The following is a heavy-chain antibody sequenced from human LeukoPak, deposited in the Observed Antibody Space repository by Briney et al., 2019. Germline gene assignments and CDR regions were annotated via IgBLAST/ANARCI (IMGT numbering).Heavy chain of an antibody. J-gene: IGHJ4*02. CDR3: ARAPTRSSDLVTGYLFDY. V-gene: IGHV4-39*07. D-gene: IGHD3-9*01. Sequence: SETLSLTCTVSGGSINSDNYYWGWIRQPPGTGLEWIGSGSTGFNTFYRPSLKSRVTISLDTSKQQFSLTLSSVTAAGTAVYYCARAPTRSSDLVTGYLFDYWGQGTLVIVSS. CDR2: GSTGFNT. CDR1: GGSINSDNYY.